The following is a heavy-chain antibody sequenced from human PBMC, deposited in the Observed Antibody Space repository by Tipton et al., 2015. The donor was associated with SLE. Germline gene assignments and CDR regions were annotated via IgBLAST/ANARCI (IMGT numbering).Heavy chain of an antibody. CDR1: GFTFSTYN. J-gene: IGHJ4*02. D-gene: IGHD2-21*01. V-gene: IGHV3-21*01. Sequence: SLRLSCAASGFTFSTYNMNWVRQAPGEGLEWVSSIIASSTFIYYADSVKGRFTISRDNAKNSLYLQMNSLTAEDTAVYYCASPPPYCGGDCYFDYWGQGTLVTVSS. CDR3: ASPPPYCGGDCYFDY. CDR2: IIASSTFI.